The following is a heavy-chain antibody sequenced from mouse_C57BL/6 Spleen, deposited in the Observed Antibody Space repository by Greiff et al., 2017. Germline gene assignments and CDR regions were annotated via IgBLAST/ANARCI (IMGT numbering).Heavy chain of an antibody. CDR2: IRNKANNHAT. CDR1: GFTFSDAW. D-gene: IGHD4-1*02. J-gene: IGHJ2*01. CDR3: TRTNWDPFDD. Sequence: DVQLVESGGGLVQPGGSMKLSCAASGFTFSDAWMDWVRQSPEKGLEWVAEIRNKANNHATYYAESVKGRFTISRDDSKSSFYLQMSSLRAEATGIYYCTRTNWDPFDDWGQGTTLTVSS. V-gene: IGHV6-6*01.